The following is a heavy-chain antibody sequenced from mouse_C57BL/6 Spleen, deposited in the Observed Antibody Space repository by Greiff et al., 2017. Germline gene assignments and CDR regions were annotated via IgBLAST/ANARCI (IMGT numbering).Heavy chain of an antibody. Sequence: QVKLQQPGAELVKPGASVKLSCKASGYTFTNYCMNWVKQSHGKGLEWIGMIHPNSGSTNYNEKFKSKATLTVDKSSSTAYMQLSSLTSEDSAVYYCARRYDFYSPGDYDVWGTGATVSVAS. V-gene: IGHV1-64*01. D-gene: IGHD2-3*01. CDR1: GYTFTNYC. J-gene: IGHJ1*03. CDR3: ARRYDFYSPGDYDV. CDR2: IHPNSGST.